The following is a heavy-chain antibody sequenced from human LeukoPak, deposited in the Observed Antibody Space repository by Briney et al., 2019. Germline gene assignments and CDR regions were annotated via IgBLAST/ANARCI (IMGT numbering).Heavy chain of an antibody. Sequence: PGGSLRLSCAASGFIVSSNYMSWVRQAPGKGLEWVSVIYSGGSTYYVDSVKGRFTISRDNSKNTLYLQMNSLRAEDTAVSYCARGREDSSGYYYAYYFDYWGQGTLVTVSS. V-gene: IGHV3-53*01. CDR2: IYSGGST. J-gene: IGHJ4*02. D-gene: IGHD3-22*01. CDR1: GFIVSSNY. CDR3: ARGREDSSGYYYAYYFDY.